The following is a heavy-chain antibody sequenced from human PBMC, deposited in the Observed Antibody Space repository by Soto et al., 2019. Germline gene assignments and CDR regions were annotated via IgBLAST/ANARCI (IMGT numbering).Heavy chain of an antibody. D-gene: IGHD5-12*01. CDR3: AILATVPSFRDDVFDI. Sequence: GGSLRLSCAASGFTFSSYWIHWFRQAPGKGLVWVSRINSDGSNTHYAGSVRGRFTISRDNAKNTLYLQINNLRAEDTAVYYCAILATVPSFRDDVFDIWGQGTLVTVSS. CDR2: INSDGSNT. V-gene: IGHV3-74*01. CDR1: GFTFSSYW. J-gene: IGHJ3*02.